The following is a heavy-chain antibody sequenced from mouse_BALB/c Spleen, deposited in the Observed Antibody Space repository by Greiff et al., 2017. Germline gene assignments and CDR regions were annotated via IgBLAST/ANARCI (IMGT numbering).Heavy chain of an antibody. V-gene: IGHV1S29*02. J-gene: IGHJ4*01. CDR3: ARSPDYNAMDY. CDR2: IYPYNGGT. CDR1: GYTFTDYN. Sequence: EVKLVESGPELVKPGASVKISCKASGYTFTDYNMHWVKQSHGKSLEWIGYIYPYNGGTGYNQKFKSKATLTVDNSSSTAYMELRSLTSEDSAVYYCARSPDYNAMDYWGQGTSVTVSA.